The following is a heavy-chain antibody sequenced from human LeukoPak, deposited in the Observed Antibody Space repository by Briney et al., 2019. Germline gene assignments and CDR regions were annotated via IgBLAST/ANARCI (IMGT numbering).Heavy chain of an antibody. CDR2: IYSGGST. Sequence: GGSLRLSCAASGFTVSSNYMSWVRQAPGKGLEWVSAIYSGGSTYYADSVKGRFTISRDNSKNTLYLQMNSLRAEDTAVYYCATHPGYCSSTSCPYYYYYYMDVWGKGTTVTVSS. CDR1: GFTVSSNY. CDR3: ATHPGYCSSTSCPYYYYYYMDV. V-gene: IGHV3-53*01. D-gene: IGHD2-2*01. J-gene: IGHJ6*03.